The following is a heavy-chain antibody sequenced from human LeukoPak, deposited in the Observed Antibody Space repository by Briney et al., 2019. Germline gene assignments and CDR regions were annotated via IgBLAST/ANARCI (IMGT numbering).Heavy chain of an antibody. CDR1: GGSFSVYY. CDR2: INHSGST. D-gene: IGHD2-2*01. J-gene: IGHJ4*02. CDR3: ARGGGCSSTSCYPS. Sequence: SETLSLTCAVYGGSFSVYYWSWIRQPPGKGVEWIGEINHSGSTNYNPSLKSRVTISVDTSKNKFSLKLSSVTAADTAVYYCARGGGCSSTSCYPSWGPGTLVTVSS. V-gene: IGHV4-34*01.